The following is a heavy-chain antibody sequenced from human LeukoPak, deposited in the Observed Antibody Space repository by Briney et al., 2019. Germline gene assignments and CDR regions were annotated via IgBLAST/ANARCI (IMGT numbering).Heavy chain of an antibody. CDR2: ISGSGGST. J-gene: IGHJ2*01. Sequence: GGSLRLSCAASGFTFSSYAMSWVRQAPGKGLEWVSAISGSGGSTYYADSVKGRFTISRDNSKNTLYLQVNSLRAEDTAVYYCAKDSLLCSSTSCYAWYFDLWGRGTLVTVSS. D-gene: IGHD2-2*01. CDR3: AKDSLLCSSTSCYAWYFDL. CDR1: GFTFSSYA. V-gene: IGHV3-23*01.